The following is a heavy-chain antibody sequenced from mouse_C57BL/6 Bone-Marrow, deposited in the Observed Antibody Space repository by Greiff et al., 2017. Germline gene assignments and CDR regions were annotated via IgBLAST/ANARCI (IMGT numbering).Heavy chain of an antibody. V-gene: IGHV1-26*01. Sequence: VQLQQSGPELVKPGASVKISCKASGYTFTDYYMNWVKQSHGKSLEWIGDINPNNGGTSYNQKFKGKATLTVDKSSSTAYMELRSLTSEDSAVYYCARGDPDRGFAYWGQGTLVTVSA. CDR3: ARGDPDRGFAY. D-gene: IGHD3-2*01. CDR1: GYTFTDYY. CDR2: INPNNGGT. J-gene: IGHJ3*01.